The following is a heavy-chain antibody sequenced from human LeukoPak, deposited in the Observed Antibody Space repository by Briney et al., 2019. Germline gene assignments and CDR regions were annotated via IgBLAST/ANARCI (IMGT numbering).Heavy chain of an antibody. V-gene: IGHV1-2*02. CDR1: GYTFSDYY. J-gene: IGHJ4*02. CDR3: ARGRFLQWLGSDY. Sequence: ASVQVSCKASGYTFSDYYMHWVRQAPGQGLEWMGWINAKSGGTKVAQKFQGRVTMTRDTSISTVYMELSGLRSDDTAIYFCARGRFLQWLGSDYWGQGTLVTVSS. CDR2: INAKSGGT. D-gene: IGHD3-3*01.